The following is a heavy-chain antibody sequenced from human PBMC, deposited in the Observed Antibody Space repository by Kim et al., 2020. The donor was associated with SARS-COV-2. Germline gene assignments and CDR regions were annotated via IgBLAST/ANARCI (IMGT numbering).Heavy chain of an antibody. V-gene: IGHV6-1*01. D-gene: IGHD6-19*01. Sequence: NDYATSGKSRININPDTSKNQFSLHLNSVTPEDTAVYYCAREGWLVGFDYWGQGTLVTVSS. CDR3: AREGWLVGFDY. J-gene: IGHJ4*02. CDR2: N.